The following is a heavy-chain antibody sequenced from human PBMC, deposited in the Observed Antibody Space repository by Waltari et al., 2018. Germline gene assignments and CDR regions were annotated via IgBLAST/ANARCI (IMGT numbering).Heavy chain of an antibody. J-gene: IGHJ5*02. CDR1: GFMFIRYR. V-gene: IGHV3-21*01. D-gene: IGHD3-9*01. CDR3: VRESPFEPRGWFDP. Sequence: EVQLVESGGGLVKPGGSLRLSCAASGFMFIRYRTNWVRQAPGKGLEWVSSISGSGTYIYYADSVKGRFTISRDNAENSLILQMNSLRVEDTAVYYCVRESPFEPRGWFDPWGQGTLVTVSS. CDR2: ISGSGTYI.